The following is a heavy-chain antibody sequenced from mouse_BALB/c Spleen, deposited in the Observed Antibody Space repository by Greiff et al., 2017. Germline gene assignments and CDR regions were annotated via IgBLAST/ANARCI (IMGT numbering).Heavy chain of an antibody. V-gene: IGHV5-6-4*01. Sequence: EVKLQESGGGLVKPGGSLKLSCAASGFTFSSYTMSWVRQTPEKRLEWVATISSGGSYTYYPDSVKGRFTISRDNAKNTLYLQMSSLKSEDTAMYYCTRDRDYDKYFDVWGAGTTVTVSS. CDR3: TRDRDYDKYFDV. CDR2: ISSGGSYT. J-gene: IGHJ1*01. CDR1: GFTFSSYT. D-gene: IGHD2-4*01.